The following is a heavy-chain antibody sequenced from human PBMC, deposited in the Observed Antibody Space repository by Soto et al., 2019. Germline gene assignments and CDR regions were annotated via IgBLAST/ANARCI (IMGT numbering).Heavy chain of an antibody. J-gene: IGHJ6*03. V-gene: IGHV3-11*01. D-gene: IGHD7-27*01. Sequence: QVQLVESGGGLVKPGGSLRLSCAASGFTFRDNYMTWIRQAPGKGLQWISYITSSGSYRHYADSVKGRFTISRDNANNSLYLQMNNLRAEDTAVYYWAKNPNDYYDMDVWGKGTTVIVSS. CDR2: ITSSGSYR. CDR1: GFTFRDNY. CDR3: AKNPNDYYDMDV.